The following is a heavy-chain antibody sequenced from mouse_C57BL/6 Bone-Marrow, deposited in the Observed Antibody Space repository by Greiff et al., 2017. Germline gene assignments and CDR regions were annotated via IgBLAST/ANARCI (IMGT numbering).Heavy chain of an antibody. J-gene: IGHJ4*01. CDR3: ARHPQTGTYATGD. V-gene: IGHV1-62-2*01. D-gene: IGHD4-1*01. CDR2: FYPGSGSI. CDR1: GYTFTEYT. Sequence: QVQLQQSGAELVKPGASVKLSCKASGYTFTEYTITWVKQRSGQGLEWIGCFYPGSGSIKYNEKFKDKATLTADKSSSTAYMELSRLTSEDSAVFFCARHPQTGTYATGDWGQGTSVTVSS.